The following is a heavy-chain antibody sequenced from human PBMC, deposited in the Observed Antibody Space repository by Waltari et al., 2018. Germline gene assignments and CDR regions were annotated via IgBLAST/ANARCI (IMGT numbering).Heavy chain of an antibody. J-gene: IGHJ3*02. V-gene: IGHV4-39*01. CDR1: GGSISSSSYY. D-gene: IGHD1-26*01. CDR3: ARPRGELLPDAFDI. Sequence: QLQLQESGPGLVKPSETPSLTCTVSGGSISSSSYYWGWIRQPPGKGVEWIGSIYYSGSTYYNPSLKSRVTISVDTSKNQFSLKLSSVTAADTAVYYCARPRGELLPDAFDIWGQGTMVTVSS. CDR2: IYYSGST.